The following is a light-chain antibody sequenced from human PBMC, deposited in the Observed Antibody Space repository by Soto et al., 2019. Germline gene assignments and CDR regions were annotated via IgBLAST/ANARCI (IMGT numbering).Light chain of an antibody. Sequence: DIQITQSPYTLSASVGDRVTITCRASQSSSSWLAWYQQKPGKAPKLLIYKASSLESGVPSRFSGSGSGTEFTLTITSLQPDDFATYYCQQYNSYSCTFGQGTK. CDR2: KAS. CDR1: QSSSSW. V-gene: IGKV1-5*03. CDR3: QQYNSYSCT. J-gene: IGKJ2*02.